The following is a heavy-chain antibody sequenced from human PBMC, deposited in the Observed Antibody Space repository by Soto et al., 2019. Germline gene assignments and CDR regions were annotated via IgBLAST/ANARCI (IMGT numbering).Heavy chain of an antibody. V-gene: IGHV3-9*01. CDR2: IHWASSKI. D-gene: IGHD4-17*01. Sequence: GGSLRLSCVASGFTFDDYAMHWVRQAPGKGLEWVSGIHWASSKIAYADSVEGRFTITRDNAQNSLYLQVNSLRSEDTALYYCAKGLPVFFYGVDVWGQGTTVTVSS. CDR1: GFTFDDYA. CDR3: AKGLPVFFYGVDV. J-gene: IGHJ6*02.